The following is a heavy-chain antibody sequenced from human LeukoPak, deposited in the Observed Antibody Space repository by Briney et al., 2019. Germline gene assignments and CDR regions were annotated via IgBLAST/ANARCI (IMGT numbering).Heavy chain of an antibody. D-gene: IGHD1-26*01. CDR3: AKTYSGSYFVGYMDV. Sequence: PGGSLRLSCVASGFSFSNCGMSWVRQAPGKGLEWVSVISGSGGSTYYADSVKGRLTISRDNSKNTVYLQMTSLRAEDTAVYYCAKTYSGSYFVGYMDVWGKGTTVTISS. CDR1: GFSFSNCG. CDR2: ISGSGGST. V-gene: IGHV3-23*01. J-gene: IGHJ6*03.